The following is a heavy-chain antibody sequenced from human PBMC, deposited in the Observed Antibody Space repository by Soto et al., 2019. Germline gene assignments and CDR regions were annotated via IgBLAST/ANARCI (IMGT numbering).Heavy chain of an antibody. Sequence: TSETLSLTCAVYGGSFSGYYWSWIRQPPGKGLEWIGEINHSGSTNYNPSLKSRVTISVDTSKNQFSLKLSSVTAADTAVYYCARPSIAAAYDYWGQGTLVTVSS. CDR2: INHSGST. D-gene: IGHD6-13*01. CDR1: GGSFSGYY. J-gene: IGHJ4*02. CDR3: ARPSIAAAYDY. V-gene: IGHV4-34*01.